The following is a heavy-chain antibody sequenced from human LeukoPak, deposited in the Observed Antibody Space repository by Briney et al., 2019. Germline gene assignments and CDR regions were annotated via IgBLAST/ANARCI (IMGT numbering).Heavy chain of an antibody. CDR2: IYYSGST. D-gene: IGHD6-19*01. CDR3: ARQMREGIAVAVTEL. CDR1: GGSISSYY. V-gene: IGHV4-59*08. J-gene: IGHJ4*02. Sequence: PSETLSLTCTVSGGSISSYYWSWIRQPPGKGLEWIGYIYYSGSTNYNPSLKSRVTISVDTSKNQFSLKLSSVTAADTAVYYCARQMREGIAVAVTELWGQGTLVTVSS.